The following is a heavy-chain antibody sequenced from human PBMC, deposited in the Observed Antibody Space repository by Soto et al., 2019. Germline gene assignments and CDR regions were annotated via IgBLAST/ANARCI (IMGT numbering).Heavy chain of an antibody. V-gene: IGHV3-48*02. Sequence: GGSLRLSCAAFGFTFSSYSMDWVRQAPGRGLEWVSYIKSSSSTIYYADSVEGRFTISRDNARNILYLQMNSLRDEDTAVYYCAREYGIYFDCWGPGTLVTVSS. CDR2: IKSSSSTI. CDR1: GFTFSSYS. D-gene: IGHD2-8*01. CDR3: AREYGIYFDC. J-gene: IGHJ4*02.